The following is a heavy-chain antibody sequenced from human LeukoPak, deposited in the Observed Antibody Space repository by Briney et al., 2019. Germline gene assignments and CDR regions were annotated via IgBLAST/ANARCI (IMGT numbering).Heavy chain of an antibody. CDR3: AKAANYDILTGYYLDY. Sequence: GGSLRLSCAASGFTFSSYSMNWVRQAPGKGLEWVSSISSSSSYIYYADSVKGRFTISRDNSKNTLYLQMNNLRAEDTAIYYCAKAANYDILTGYYLDYWGQGTLVTVSS. V-gene: IGHV3-21*04. D-gene: IGHD3-9*01. CDR1: GFTFSSYS. J-gene: IGHJ4*02. CDR2: ISSSSSYI.